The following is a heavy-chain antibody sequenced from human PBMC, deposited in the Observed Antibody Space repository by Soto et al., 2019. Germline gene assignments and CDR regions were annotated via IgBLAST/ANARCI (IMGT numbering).Heavy chain of an antibody. V-gene: IGHV1-69*13. Sequence: EASVKVSCKASGGTFSSYAISWVRQAPGQGLEWMGGIIPIFGTANYAQKFQGRVTITADESTSTAYMELSSLRSEDTAVYYCARDQDSITIFGVAPIGDWGQGTLVTVAS. CDR1: GGTFSSYA. CDR3: ARDQDSITIFGVAPIGD. CDR2: IIPIFGTA. J-gene: IGHJ4*02. D-gene: IGHD3-3*01.